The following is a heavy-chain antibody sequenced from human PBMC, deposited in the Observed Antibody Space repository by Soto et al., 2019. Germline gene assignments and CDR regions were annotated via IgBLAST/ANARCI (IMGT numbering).Heavy chain of an antibody. CDR3: ATYHQGFDY. CDR1: GYTLTELS. J-gene: IGHJ4*02. V-gene: IGHV1-24*01. D-gene: IGHD2-2*01. Sequence: QVQLVQSGAEVKKPGASVKVSCKVSGYTLTELSMHWVRQAPGKGLEWMGGFDPEDGETIYAQKSQGRVTMPEDTSTATAYMELSSVRSEDTDVYYCATYHQGFDYWGQGTLVTVSS. CDR2: FDPEDGET.